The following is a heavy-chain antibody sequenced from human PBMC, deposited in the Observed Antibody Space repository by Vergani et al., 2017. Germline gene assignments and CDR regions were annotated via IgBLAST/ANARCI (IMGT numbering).Heavy chain of an antibody. J-gene: IGHJ5*01. CDR3: ARRSRAAGYSGTDS. D-gene: IGHD1-26*01. CDR2: ILGSGSA. V-gene: IGHV4-61*02. CDR1: GASMSSVGYY. Sequence: QVQLQESGPGLVKPSQTLSLICTVSGASMSSVGYYWTWIRQSAGKRLEWIGDILGSGSATYNPSFQGRVSMSVATSKNQFSLTVSSVNGTDTAVDYCARRSRAAGYSGTDSWGQGTRVTVSS.